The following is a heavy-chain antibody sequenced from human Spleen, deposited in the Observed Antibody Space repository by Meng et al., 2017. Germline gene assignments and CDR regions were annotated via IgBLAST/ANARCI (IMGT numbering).Heavy chain of an antibody. CDR2: IYPGDSDT. CDR1: GYSFTTYW. J-gene: IGHJ6*02. V-gene: IGHV5-51*01. Sequence: GESLKISCKGSGYSFTTYWIGWVRQMPGKGLEWMGIIYPGDSDTRYSPSFQGQVTISADKSISTAYLQWSSLKASDTAMYYCARQSDYYYYGMDVWGQGTTVTVSS. CDR3: ARQSDYYYYGMDV.